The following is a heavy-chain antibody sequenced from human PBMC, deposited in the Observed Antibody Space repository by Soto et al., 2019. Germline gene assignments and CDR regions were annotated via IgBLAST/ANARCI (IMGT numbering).Heavy chain of an antibody. J-gene: IGHJ6*02. V-gene: IGHV3-33*01. D-gene: IGHD1-26*01. CDR1: GFTFSSYV. CDR2: IWYDGSNK. Sequence: LXLSCAASGFTFSSYVMHWVRQAPGKGLEWLAVIWYDGSNKYYADSVKGRFTISRDNSKNTLYLQMNSLRAEDTAVYYCARTSIAPRIGSYGMDVWGQGTTVTVSS. CDR3: ARTSIAPRIGSYGMDV.